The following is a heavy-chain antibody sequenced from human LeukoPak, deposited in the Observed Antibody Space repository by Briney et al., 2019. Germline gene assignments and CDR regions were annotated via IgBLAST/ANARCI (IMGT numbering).Heavy chain of an antibody. J-gene: IGHJ4*02. Sequence: ASVKVSCKASGYTFTGYYMHWVRQAPGQGLEWMGWINPNSGGTNYAQKFQGRVTMTTDTSISTAYMELSRLRSDDTAVYYCARAVIIAVAGTMPNDYWGQGTLVTVSS. CDR1: GYTFTGYY. D-gene: IGHD6-19*01. CDR3: ARAVIIAVAGTMPNDY. CDR2: INPNSGGT. V-gene: IGHV1-2*02.